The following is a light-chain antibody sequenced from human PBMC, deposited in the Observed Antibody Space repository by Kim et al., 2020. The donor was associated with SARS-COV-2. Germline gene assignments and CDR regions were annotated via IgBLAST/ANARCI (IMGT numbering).Light chain of an antibody. J-gene: IGLJ2*01. Sequence: ASVKLTCTRSSGHSRYAIAWHQQQQEKGPRYLMKLNSDGSHSKGDGIPDRFSGSSSGAERYLTISSLQSEDEADYYCQTWGTGTVVFGGGTQLTVL. CDR2: LNSDGSH. V-gene: IGLV4-69*01. CDR3: QTWGTGTVV. CDR1: SGHSRYA.